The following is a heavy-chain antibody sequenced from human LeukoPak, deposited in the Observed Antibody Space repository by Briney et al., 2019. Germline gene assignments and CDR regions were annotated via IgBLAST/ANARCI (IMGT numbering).Heavy chain of an antibody. CDR1: GFTVSSNY. CDR2: IYSGGST. Sequence: GGSLRLSCAASGFTVSSNYMSWVRQAPGKGLEWVSVIYSGGSTYYGDSVKGRFTISRDNSKNMLYLQMNSLRAEDTAVYYCARGGYSYGLTYWGQGTLVTVSS. J-gene: IGHJ4*02. CDR3: ARGGYSYGLTY. V-gene: IGHV3-66*01. D-gene: IGHD5-18*01.